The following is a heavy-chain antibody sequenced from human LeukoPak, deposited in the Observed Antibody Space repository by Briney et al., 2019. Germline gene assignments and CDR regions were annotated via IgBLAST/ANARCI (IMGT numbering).Heavy chain of an antibody. CDR3: ARNAELDYYGSRSYYFDY. CDR2: IYTSGST. V-gene: IGHV4-4*07. Sequence: SETLSLTCTVSGGSISSYYWSWIRQPAGKGLEWIGRIYTSGSTNYNPSLKSRVTMSVDTSKNQFSLKLSSVTAADTAVYYCARNAELDYYGSRSYYFDYWGQGTLVTVSS. D-gene: IGHD3-10*01. CDR1: GGSISSYY. J-gene: IGHJ4*02.